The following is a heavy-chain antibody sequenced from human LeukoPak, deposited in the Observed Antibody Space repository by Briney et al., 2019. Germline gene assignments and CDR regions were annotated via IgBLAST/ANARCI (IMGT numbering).Heavy chain of an antibody. D-gene: IGHD3-16*01. CDR3: AKNRDYDWGPGDY. CDR1: GFTFSSYG. V-gene: IGHV3-30*02. J-gene: IGHJ4*02. CDR2: IRYDGSNK. Sequence: GGSLRLSCAASGFTFSSYGMHWVRQAPGKGLEWVAFIRYDGSNKYYADSVKGRFTISRDNSKNTLSLQMNRLRAEDTAVYFCAKNRDYDWGPGDYWGQGTLVTVSS.